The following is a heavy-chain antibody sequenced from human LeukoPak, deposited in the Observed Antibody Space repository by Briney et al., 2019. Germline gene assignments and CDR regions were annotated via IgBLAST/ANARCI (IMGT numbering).Heavy chain of an antibody. D-gene: IGHD6-19*01. CDR2: INHSGST. CDR1: GGSFSGYY. CDR3: ARDNVAVAGTGLDYYYYMDV. J-gene: IGHJ6*03. Sequence: SETLSLTCAVYGGSFSGYYWSWIRQPPGKGLEWIGEINHSGSTNYNPSLKSRVTISVGTSKNQFSLKLSSVTAADTAVYYCARDNVAVAGTGLDYYYYMDVWGKGTTVTISS. V-gene: IGHV4-34*01.